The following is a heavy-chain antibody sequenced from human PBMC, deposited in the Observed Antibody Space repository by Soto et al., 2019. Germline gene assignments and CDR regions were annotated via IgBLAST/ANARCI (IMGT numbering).Heavy chain of an antibody. Sequence: QVQLVQSGAEVKKPGASVKVSCKASGYTFTSYAMHWVRQAPGQRLEWMGWINAGNGNTKYSQKFQGRVTITRDTSASTAYMKLSSLRSEDTAVYYCARVLSGGGSPGGGYYYGMDVWGQGTTVTVSS. D-gene: IGHD1-26*01. J-gene: IGHJ6*02. CDR1: GYTFTSYA. CDR3: ARVLSGGGSPGGGYYYGMDV. CDR2: INAGNGNT. V-gene: IGHV1-3*01.